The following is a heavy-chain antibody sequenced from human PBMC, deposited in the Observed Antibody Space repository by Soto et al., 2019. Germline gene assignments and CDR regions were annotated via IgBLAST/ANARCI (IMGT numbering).Heavy chain of an antibody. CDR2: IYYSGST. CDR3: ARLKIVVVPAAIYNWFDP. CDR1: GGSISSSSYY. D-gene: IGHD2-2*01. J-gene: IGHJ5*02. V-gene: IGHV4-39*01. Sequence: PSETLSLTCTVSGGSISSSSYYWGWIRQPPGKGLEWIGSIYYSGSTYYNPSLKSRVTISVDTSKNQFSLKLSSVTAADTAVYYCARLKIVVVPAAIYNWFDPWGQGALVTVSS.